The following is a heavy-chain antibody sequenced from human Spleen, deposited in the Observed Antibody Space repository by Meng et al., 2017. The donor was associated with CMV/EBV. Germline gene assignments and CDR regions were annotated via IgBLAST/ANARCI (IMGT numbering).Heavy chain of an antibody. D-gene: IGHD3-3*01. CDR2: INHSGST. CDR3: ARDSYYDFWSGHYWGWFDP. J-gene: IGHJ5*02. CDR1: GGSFSGYY. V-gene: IGHV4-34*01. Sequence: SETLSLTCAVYGGSFSGYYWSWIRQPPGKGLEWIGEINHSGSTNYNPSLKSRVTLLVDTSKKQFSLKLRSVTAADTAVYYCARDSYYDFWSGHYWGWFDPWGQGTLVTVSS.